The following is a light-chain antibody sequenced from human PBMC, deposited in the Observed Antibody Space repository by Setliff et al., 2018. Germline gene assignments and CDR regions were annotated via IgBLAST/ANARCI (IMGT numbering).Light chain of an antibody. J-gene: IGKJ4*01. V-gene: IGKV1-13*02. CDR1: QGITSG. CDR3: QQFKTFPLS. Sequence: AIQLTQSPSSLSASVGDRVTISCRASQGITSGLAWYQQKPGNPPKLLIFDASNLEDGVPSRFSGSGSGTDFALTISSLQPEDFATYYCQQFKTFPLSFGGGTKVDIK. CDR2: DAS.